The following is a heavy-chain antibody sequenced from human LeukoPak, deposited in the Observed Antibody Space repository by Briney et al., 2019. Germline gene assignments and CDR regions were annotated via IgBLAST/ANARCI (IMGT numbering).Heavy chain of an antibody. CDR1: GFTFSDST. D-gene: IGHD3-22*01. CDR3: AKGSYYDSSGSFYFDY. V-gene: IGHV3-21*04. Sequence: GGSLRLSCAASGFTFSDSTMNWVRQAPGKGLEWVSSISSSGSYIFYADSVKGRFTISRDNSKNTLYVQVNSLGTEDTAAYYCAKGSYYDSSGSFYFDYWGQGTLVTVSS. CDR2: ISSSGSYI. J-gene: IGHJ4*02.